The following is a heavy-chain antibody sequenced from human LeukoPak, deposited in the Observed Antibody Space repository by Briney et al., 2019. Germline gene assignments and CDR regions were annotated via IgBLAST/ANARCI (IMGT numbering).Heavy chain of an antibody. J-gene: IGHJ4*02. CDR2: INHSGST. CDR3: ATSSHDLLDTDY. D-gene: IGHD3-22*01. Sequence: SETLSLTCAVYGGSFSGYYWSWIRQPPGKGLEWIGEINHSGSTNYNPSLKSRVTISVDTSKKQFSLKLSSVTAADTAVYYCATSSHDLLDTDYWGQGTLVTVSS. V-gene: IGHV4-34*01. CDR1: GGSFSGYY.